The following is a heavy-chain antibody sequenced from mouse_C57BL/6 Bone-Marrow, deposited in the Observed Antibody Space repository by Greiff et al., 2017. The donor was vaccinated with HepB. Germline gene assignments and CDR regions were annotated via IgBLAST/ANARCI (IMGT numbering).Heavy chain of an antibody. CDR3: ARHFHYYYGSSPHWYFDV. Sequence: VQLQQSGAELVKPGASVKLSCKASGYTFTEYTIHWVKQRSGQGLEWIGWFYPGSGSIKYNEKFKDKATLTADKSSSTVYMELSRLTSEDSAVYFCARHFHYYYGSSPHWYFDVWGTGTTVTVSS. CDR1: GYTFTEYT. J-gene: IGHJ1*03. D-gene: IGHD1-1*01. V-gene: IGHV1-62-2*01. CDR2: FYPGSGSI.